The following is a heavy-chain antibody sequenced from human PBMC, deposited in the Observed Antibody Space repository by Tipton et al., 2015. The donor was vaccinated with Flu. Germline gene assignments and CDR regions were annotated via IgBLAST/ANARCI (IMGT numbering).Heavy chain of an antibody. D-gene: IGHD6-13*01. Sequence: TLSLTCTVSSGSIRSTNYFCAWIRQPPGKGLELIGSIYPSGTTYYNPSLKSRVTISVDTSKNQFSLTLRSVTAADTAVYYCARDVAAFPAAIRDWGQGTLVTVSS. CDR3: ARDVAAFPAAIRD. J-gene: IGHJ4*02. V-gene: IGHV4-39*02. CDR2: IYPSGTT. CDR1: SGSIRSTNYF.